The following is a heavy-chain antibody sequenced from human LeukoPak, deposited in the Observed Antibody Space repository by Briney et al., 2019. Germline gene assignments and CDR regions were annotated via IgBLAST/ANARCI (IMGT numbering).Heavy chain of an antibody. CDR1: GFTFSSYA. Sequence: PGGSLRLSCAASGFTFSSYAMSRVRQAPGKGLEWVSGISTSGGSTGYADFVRGRFTISRDNPGNTLYMEMNSLRGEDTAVYYCAIMHPYYDGSDYWVQWGQGTLVTVSS. V-gene: IGHV3-23*01. D-gene: IGHD3-22*01. J-gene: IGHJ4*02. CDR2: ISTSGGST. CDR3: AIMHPYYDGSDYWVQ.